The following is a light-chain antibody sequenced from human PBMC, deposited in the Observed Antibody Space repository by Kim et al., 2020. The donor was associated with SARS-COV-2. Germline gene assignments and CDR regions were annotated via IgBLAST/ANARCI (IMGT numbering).Light chain of an antibody. V-gene: IGLV3-21*04. CDR2: YDS. CDR3: QVWDSSSDHYV. CDR1: NIGSKS. Sequence: SSELTQPPSVSVAPGKTARITCGGNNIGSKSVHWYQQKPGQAPVLVIYYDSDRPSGIPERFSGSNSRNTATLTISRVEAGDEADYYCQVWDSSSDHYVFGTGTKVTVL. J-gene: IGLJ1*01.